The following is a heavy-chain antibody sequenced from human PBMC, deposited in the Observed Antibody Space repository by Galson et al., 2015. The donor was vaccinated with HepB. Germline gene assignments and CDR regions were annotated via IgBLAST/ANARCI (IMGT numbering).Heavy chain of an antibody. CDR1: GYTFTSYT. Sequence: SVKVSCKASGYTFTSYTIHWVRQAPGQRLEWMGWINTGNGNTKYSQKFQGRVTITRDTSASTAYMELSSLRSEDTTVYYCARPRYSSGGGAFDIWGQGTMVTVSS. J-gene: IGHJ3*02. V-gene: IGHV1-3*04. CDR2: INTGNGNT. D-gene: IGHD6-19*01. CDR3: ARPRYSSGGGAFDI.